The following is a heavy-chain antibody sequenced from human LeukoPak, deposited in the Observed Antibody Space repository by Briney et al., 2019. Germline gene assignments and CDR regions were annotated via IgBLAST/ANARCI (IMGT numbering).Heavy chain of an antibody. CDR1: GFTFSNYW. CDR3: AREIITFGQHYFDY. CDR2: MNSDGSST. J-gene: IGHJ4*02. D-gene: IGHD3-10*01. Sequence: GGSRRLSCAASGFTFSNYWMHWVRQAPGKGLMWVSRMNSDGSSTTYADSVKGRFTISRDNAKNTLYLQINSLRAEDTAVYYCAREIITFGQHYFDYWGQGTPFTLSS. V-gene: IGHV3-74*01.